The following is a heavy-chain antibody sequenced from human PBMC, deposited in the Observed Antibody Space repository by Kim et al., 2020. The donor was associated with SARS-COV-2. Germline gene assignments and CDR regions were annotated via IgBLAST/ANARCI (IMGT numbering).Heavy chain of an antibody. J-gene: IGHJ4*02. CDR3: ARGERVGDYWDLSLIFDY. CDR2: IYYSGST. V-gene: IGHV4-59*01. Sequence: SETLSLTCTVSGGSISSYYWSWIRQPPGKGLEWIGYIYYSGSTNYNPSLKSRVTISVDTSKNQFSLKLSSVTAADTAVYYCARGERVGDYWDLSLIFDYWGQGTLVTVSS. D-gene: IGHD4-17*01. CDR1: GGSISSYY.